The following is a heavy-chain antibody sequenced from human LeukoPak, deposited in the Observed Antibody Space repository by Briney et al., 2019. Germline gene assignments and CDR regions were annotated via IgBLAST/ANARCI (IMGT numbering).Heavy chain of an antibody. D-gene: IGHD4-17*01. CDR3: VRETTAPGNYFDS. V-gene: IGHV3-23*01. CDR2: ISPSGANT. J-gene: IGHJ4*02. CDR1: GFTFSSYA. Sequence: GGSLRLSCAASGFTFSSYAMSWVRQVPGKGLEWVSAISPSGANTYYADSVRGRFTISRDNSKNTLYLQMISLRAEDTAVYYCVRETTAPGNYFDSWGQGTLVTVSS.